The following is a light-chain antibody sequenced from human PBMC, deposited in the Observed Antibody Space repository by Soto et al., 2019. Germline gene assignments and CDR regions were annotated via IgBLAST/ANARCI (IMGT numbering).Light chain of an antibody. CDR2: KAS. CDR3: QQYNSYSPWT. J-gene: IGKJ1*01. Sequence: DIQMTQSPSTLSESVGDRVTITCRASQSITNWLAWYQQKPGKAPKLLIYKASSLESGVPSRFSGSGSGTEFTLTITSLQPDDFATYYCQQYNSYSPWTFGQGTKVDI. CDR1: QSITNW. V-gene: IGKV1-5*03.